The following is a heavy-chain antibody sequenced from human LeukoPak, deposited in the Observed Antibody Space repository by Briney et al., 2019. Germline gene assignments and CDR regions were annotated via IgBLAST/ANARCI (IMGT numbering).Heavy chain of an antibody. CDR2: IWPGDSDT. J-gene: IGHJ4*02. Sequence: GESLKISCKGSGYTFANYWIGWVRQMPGKGLEWMGIIWPGDSDTRYSPSFQGLVTISADKSINTAYLQWSNLKASDTAMYYCARLYSTVWSDYWGQGTPVTVSS. CDR1: GYTFANYW. D-gene: IGHD6-19*01. CDR3: ARLYSTVWSDY. V-gene: IGHV5-51*01.